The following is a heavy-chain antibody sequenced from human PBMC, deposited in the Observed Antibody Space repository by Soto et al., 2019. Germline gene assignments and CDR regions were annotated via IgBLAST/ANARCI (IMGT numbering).Heavy chain of an antibody. J-gene: IGHJ6*02. Sequence: GESLEISCKGSGYSFTSYWVSWVLHMPGKGLEWMGRIDPSDSYTNYSPSFQGHVTISADKSISTAYLQWSSLKASDTAMYYCARQGRDYSNGYYYYGMDVWGQGTTVTVSS. D-gene: IGHD4-4*01. CDR3: ARQGRDYSNGYYYYGMDV. CDR2: IDPSDSYT. V-gene: IGHV5-10-1*01. CDR1: GYSFTSYW.